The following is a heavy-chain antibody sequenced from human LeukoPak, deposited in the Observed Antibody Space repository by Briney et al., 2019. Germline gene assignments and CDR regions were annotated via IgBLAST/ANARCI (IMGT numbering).Heavy chain of an antibody. CDR2: ISYDGSNK. D-gene: IGHD4-23*01. V-gene: IGHV3-30*19. Sequence: GGSLRLSCAASKFIFSDYGMHWVRQAPGKGLEWVAVISYDGSNKYYADSVKGRFTISRDNSKNTLYLQMNSLRAEDTAVYYCARDRNTVVKSYYFDYWGQGTLVTVSS. J-gene: IGHJ4*02. CDR1: KFIFSDYG. CDR3: ARDRNTVVKSYYFDY.